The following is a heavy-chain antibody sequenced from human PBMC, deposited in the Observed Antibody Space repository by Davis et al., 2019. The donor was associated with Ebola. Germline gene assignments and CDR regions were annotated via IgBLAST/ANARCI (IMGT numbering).Heavy chain of an antibody. CDR3: AKTVGWLQQSGEEYFQN. D-gene: IGHD5-24*01. CDR2: ITSSGGST. J-gene: IGHJ1*01. Sequence: GGSLRLSCAASGFTFSSYAMTWARQAPGKGLEWVSAITSSGGSTYYADSVKGRFTISRDNSKNTLYLQMNSLTVEDTAVYYCAKTVGWLQQSGEEYFQNWGQGTLVTVSS. V-gene: IGHV3-23*01. CDR1: GFTFSSYA.